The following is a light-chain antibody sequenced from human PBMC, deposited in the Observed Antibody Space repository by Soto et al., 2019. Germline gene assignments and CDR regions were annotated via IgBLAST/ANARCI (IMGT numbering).Light chain of an antibody. Sequence: EIVLTQSPGTLSRSPVERATRSCRASQSVSNNYLAWYQQKPGQAPRLLIYGASNRATGLPDRFSGSGSGTDVTLTISSRGLEDFAVYYCQQYCRSGTCGQGTKVEI. CDR1: QSVSNNY. CDR2: GAS. CDR3: QQYCRSGT. V-gene: IGKV3-20*01. J-gene: IGKJ1*01.